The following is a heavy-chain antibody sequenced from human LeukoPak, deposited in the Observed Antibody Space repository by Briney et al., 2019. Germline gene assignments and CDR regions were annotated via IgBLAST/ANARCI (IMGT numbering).Heavy chain of an antibody. CDR1: GYTFTGYY. Sequence: GASVKVSCKASGYTFTGYYMHWVRQAPGQGLEWMGRINPNSGGTNYAQKFQGRVTMTRDTSISTAYMELSRLRSDDTAAYYCARRGIAAAGTPPAGIDYWGQGTLVTVSS. CDR2: INPNSGGT. CDR3: ARRGIAAAGTPPAGIDY. D-gene: IGHD6-13*01. J-gene: IGHJ4*02. V-gene: IGHV1-2*06.